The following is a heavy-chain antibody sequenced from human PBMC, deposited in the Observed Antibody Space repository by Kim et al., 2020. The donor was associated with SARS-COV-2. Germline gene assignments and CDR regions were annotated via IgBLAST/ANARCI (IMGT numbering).Heavy chain of an antibody. CDR3: ARAYDILTGYYRGDAFDI. CDR2: IIPIFGTA. D-gene: IGHD3-9*01. J-gene: IGHJ3*02. V-gene: IGHV1-69*13. Sequence: SVKVSCKASGGTFSSYAISWVRQAPGQGLEWMGGIIPIFGTANYAQKFQGRVTITADESTSTAYMELSSLRSEDTAVYYCARAYDILTGYYRGDAFDIWGQGTMVTVSS. CDR1: GGTFSSYA.